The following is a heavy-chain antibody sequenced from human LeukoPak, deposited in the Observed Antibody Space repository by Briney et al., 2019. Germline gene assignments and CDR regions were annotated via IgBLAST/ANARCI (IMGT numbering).Heavy chain of an antibody. Sequence: SETLSLTCTVAGGSISGYYWSWIRQPPGKGLEWIGYIYPSGSTNYNPSLKSRVTISVDTSKNQFSLKLSSVTAADTAVYYCARSIAARSVLTGKYYFDYWGQGTLVTVSS. CDR3: ARSIAARSVLTGKYYFDY. J-gene: IGHJ4*02. V-gene: IGHV4-4*09. D-gene: IGHD6-6*01. CDR1: GGSISGYY. CDR2: IYPSGST.